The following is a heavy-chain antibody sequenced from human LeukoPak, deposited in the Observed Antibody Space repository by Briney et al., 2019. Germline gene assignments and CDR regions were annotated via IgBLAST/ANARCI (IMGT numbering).Heavy chain of an antibody. CDR1: GFTFSSYG. Sequence: PGGSLRLSCAASGFTFSSYGMHWVRQAPGKGLEWVAVIWYDGSNKYYADSVKGRFTISRDNSKNTLYLQMNSLRAEDTAVYYCAREMPTTETFNYWGQGALVTVSS. CDR3: AREMPTTETFNY. CDR2: IWYDGSNK. D-gene: IGHD5-24*01. V-gene: IGHV3-33*01. J-gene: IGHJ4*02.